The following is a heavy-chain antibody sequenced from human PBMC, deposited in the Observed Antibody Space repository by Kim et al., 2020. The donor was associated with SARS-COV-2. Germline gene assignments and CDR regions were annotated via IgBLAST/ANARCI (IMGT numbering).Heavy chain of an antibody. CDR3: AGERDTSGYYVY. CDR2: TYYRSQWYN. V-gene: IGHV6-1*01. Sequence: SQTLSLTCAISGDSVSSNSAAWNWIRQSPSRGLEWLGRTYYRSQWYNEYATSVKSRITFNPDTSKNQISLQLNSVTPDDTALYYCAGERDTSGYYVYWGQGTLVTVSS. D-gene: IGHD3-22*01. J-gene: IGHJ4*02. CDR1: GDSVSSNSAA.